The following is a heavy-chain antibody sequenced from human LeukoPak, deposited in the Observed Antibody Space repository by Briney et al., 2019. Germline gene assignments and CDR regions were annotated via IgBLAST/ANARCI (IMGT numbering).Heavy chain of an antibody. CDR3: K. V-gene: IGHV3-7*01. CDR2: ISQDGTET. D-gene: IGHD1-26*01. J-gene: IGHJ4*02. CDR1: GFTFSRNW. Sequence: QAGGSLRLSCAASGFTFSRNWMSWVRQGPGKGLEWVANISQDGTETYYVDSVKGRFTISRDNAKNSLYLQIHSLRGEDTGSNFAKWGQGTLVTVSS.